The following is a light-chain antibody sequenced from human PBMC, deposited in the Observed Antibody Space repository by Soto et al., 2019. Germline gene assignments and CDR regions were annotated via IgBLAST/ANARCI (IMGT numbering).Light chain of an antibody. V-gene: IGLV1-51*01. CDR1: SSNIGSNY. Sequence: QSVLTQPPSVSAAPGQKVSISFSGSSSNIGSNYVSWYQHLPGTAPRLLIYDNGKRPSGIPDRFSGSKSGTSATLGITGLQTGDEADYYCGTWDNSLSGVIFGGGTKLTVL. J-gene: IGLJ2*01. CDR3: GTWDNSLSGVI. CDR2: DNG.